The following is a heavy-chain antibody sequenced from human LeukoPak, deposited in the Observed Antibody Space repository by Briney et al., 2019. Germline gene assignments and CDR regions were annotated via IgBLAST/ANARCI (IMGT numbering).Heavy chain of an antibody. J-gene: IGHJ5*02. CDR2: INPKSGAT. CDR1: GYTFTDYP. Sequence: ASVKVSFKASGYTFTDYPIHWVRQAPGQGLEWMGRINPKSGATNYAQRFQGRVTMTRDTSTSTAYMELSRLRSDDTAVFYCARDPWGGDIVVVPAAIHDPWGQGTLVTVSS. V-gene: IGHV1-2*06. D-gene: IGHD2-2*01. CDR3: ARDPWGGDIVVVPAAIHDP.